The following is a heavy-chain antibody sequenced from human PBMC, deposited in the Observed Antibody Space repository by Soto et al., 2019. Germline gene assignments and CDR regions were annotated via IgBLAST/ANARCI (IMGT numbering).Heavy chain of an antibody. V-gene: IGHV3-23*01. Sequence: EVQLLESGGDLVQPGGSLRLSCAVSGFIFSSYAMTWVRQAPGRGLEWVSSISGSGGTTYYADSVRGRFTISRDNSMNTLTLQMISLRAEDTAVYYCAKGRTTMSVDDAFDIWGQGTVVTVSS. J-gene: IGHJ3*02. CDR2: ISGSGGTT. CDR1: GFIFSSYA. D-gene: IGHD1-1*01. CDR3: AKGRTTMSVDDAFDI.